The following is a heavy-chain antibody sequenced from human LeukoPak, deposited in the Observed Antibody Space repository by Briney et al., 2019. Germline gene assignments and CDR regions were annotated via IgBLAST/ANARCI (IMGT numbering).Heavy chain of an antibody. J-gene: IGHJ3*02. D-gene: IGHD6-6*01. V-gene: IGHV1-69*13. Sequence: SVKVSCKASGGTFISYDISWVRQAPGQGLEWMGGYIPIFGTANYEKKCQRRVTITADESTSTAYMELSSMRSEDTAVYYCARAIAARSNWNAFDIWGQGTMVTGSS. CDR2: YIPIFGTA. CDR3: ARAIAARSNWNAFDI. CDR1: GGTFISYD.